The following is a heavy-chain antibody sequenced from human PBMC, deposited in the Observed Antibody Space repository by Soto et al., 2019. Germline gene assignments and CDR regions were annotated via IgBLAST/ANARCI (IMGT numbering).Heavy chain of an antibody. V-gene: IGHV3-30-3*01. J-gene: IGHJ4*02. Sequence: GGSLRLSCAASGFTFSSYAMHWVRQAPGKGLEWVAVISYDGSNKYYADSVKGRFTISRDNSKNTLYLQMNSLRAEDTAVYYCARDPEGIAARLSVDYWGQGTLVTVSS. D-gene: IGHD6-6*01. CDR3: ARDPEGIAARLSVDY. CDR2: ISYDGSNK. CDR1: GFTFSSYA.